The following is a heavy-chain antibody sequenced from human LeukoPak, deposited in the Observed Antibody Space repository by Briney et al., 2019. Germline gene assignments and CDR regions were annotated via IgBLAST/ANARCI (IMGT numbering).Heavy chain of an antibody. J-gene: IGHJ4*02. V-gene: IGHV1-2*02. CDR3: ARDTGSSGYYATGPDY. CDR1: GYTFTGYY. D-gene: IGHD3-22*01. CDR2: INPNSGGT. Sequence: ASVKVSCKASGYTFTGYYMHWVRQAPGQGLEWMGWINPNSGGTNYAQKFQGRVTMTRDTSISTAYMELSRLRSDDTAVYYCARDTGSSGYYATGPDYWGQGTLVTVSS.